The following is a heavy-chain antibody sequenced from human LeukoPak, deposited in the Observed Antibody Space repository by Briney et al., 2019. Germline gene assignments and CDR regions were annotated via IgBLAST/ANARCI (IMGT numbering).Heavy chain of an antibody. D-gene: IGHD3-10*01. CDR1: GGSFSGYY. CDR2: INHSGST. V-gene: IGHV4-34*01. Sequence: PSETLSLTCAVYGGSFSGYYWSWIRQPPGKGLEWIGEINHSGSTNYNPSLKSRVTISVDTSGNQFSLKLSSVTAADTAVYYCARGQVLLWFGELYFYFDYWGQGTLVTVSS. CDR3: ARGQVLLWFGELYFYFDY. J-gene: IGHJ4*02.